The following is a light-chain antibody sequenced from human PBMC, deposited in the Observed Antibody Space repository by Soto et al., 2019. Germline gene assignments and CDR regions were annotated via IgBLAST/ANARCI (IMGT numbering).Light chain of an antibody. V-gene: IGKV1D-12*01. CDR3: QQANSCPLT. Sequence: DIHMTQSPSSVSASVGDRVTITCRARQDISSWLAWYQQKPGKAPKLLIYAASSLQSGVPSRFSGSGSGTDFTLSINSLQPEDFATYYCQQANSCPLTFGPGTKVDIK. CDR1: QDISSW. J-gene: IGKJ3*01. CDR2: AAS.